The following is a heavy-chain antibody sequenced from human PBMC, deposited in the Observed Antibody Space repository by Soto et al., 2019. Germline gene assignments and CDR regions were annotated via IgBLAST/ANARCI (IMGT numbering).Heavy chain of an antibody. CDR3: AREGGSYDSGGYLIRGVFDI. Sequence: PSETLSLTCSVSGDSISRIDYYWTWIRQHPEKGLEWIGNIYFRGNTYYSPSLESRLTISVDTSKNQFSLKLTSVTAADTAVYYCAREGGSYDSGGYLIRGVFDIWGQGTMVTVSS. D-gene: IGHD3-22*01. CDR1: GDSISRIDYY. J-gene: IGHJ3*02. V-gene: IGHV4-31*03. CDR2: IYFRGNT.